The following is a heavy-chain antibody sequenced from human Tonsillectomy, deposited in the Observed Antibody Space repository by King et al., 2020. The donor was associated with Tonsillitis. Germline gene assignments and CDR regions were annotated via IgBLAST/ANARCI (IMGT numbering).Heavy chain of an antibody. V-gene: IGHV3-7*01. CDR2: IREDGSQT. D-gene: IGHD5-12*01. CDR3: GRGTGCVAHY. CDR1: GFTFDSHG. J-gene: IGHJ4*02. Sequence: VQLVESGGGLVQPGGSLRLSCTASGFTFDSHGMMWVRQAPGKGLEWVATIREDGSQTHYLDSVKGRFTISRDNAKKIQYLQMNSLRVEDMAVYYCGRGTGCVAHYWGQGPLVTVSS.